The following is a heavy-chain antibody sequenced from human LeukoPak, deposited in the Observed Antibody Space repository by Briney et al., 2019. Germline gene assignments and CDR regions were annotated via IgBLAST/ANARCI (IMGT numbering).Heavy chain of an antibody. D-gene: IGHD3-9*01. CDR1: GFSFGDYY. V-gene: IGHV3-11*01. CDR2: ISSGGDTI. Sequence: SGGSLRLSCAASGFSFGDYYMTWIRQAPGKAPHWISYISSGGDTIYYADSVKGRFTISRDNARNLLFLQMNSLRGEDTATYYCARSGYYDTLTGYLDWGQGTLVTVSS. CDR3: ARSGYYDTLTGYLD. J-gene: IGHJ1*01.